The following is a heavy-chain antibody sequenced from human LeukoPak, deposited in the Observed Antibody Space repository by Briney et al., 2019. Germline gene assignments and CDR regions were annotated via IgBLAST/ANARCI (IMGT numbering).Heavy chain of an antibody. Sequence: SETLSLTCTVSGGSILSSYYYRGWIRQPPGKGLEWIGSIYYSGTTYYNSSLKSRVIISVDTSQNQFSLRLTSVTAADTAVYYCARDWSPDYWGQGILVTVSS. V-gene: IGHV4-39*07. CDR2: IYYSGTT. J-gene: IGHJ4*02. CDR1: GGSILSSYYY. CDR3: ARDWSPDY.